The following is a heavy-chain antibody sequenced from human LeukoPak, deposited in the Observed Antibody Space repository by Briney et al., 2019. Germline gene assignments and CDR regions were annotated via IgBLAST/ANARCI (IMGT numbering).Heavy chain of an antibody. J-gene: IGHJ3*02. V-gene: IGHV3-23*01. CDR3: AKVARWGSAVTFDTFDI. D-gene: IGHD2-21*01. CDR2: ISVSGGST. Sequence: GGSLRLSCAASGFTFSNFAMTWVRQAPGKGLEWVSTISVSGGSTYYADSVKGRFTISRDNSKNTLYLQMNSLRAEDTAVYYCAKVARWGSAVTFDTFDIWGQGTMVTVSS. CDR1: GFTFSNFA.